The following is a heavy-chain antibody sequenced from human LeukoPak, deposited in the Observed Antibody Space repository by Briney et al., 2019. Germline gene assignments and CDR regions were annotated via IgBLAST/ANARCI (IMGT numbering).Heavy chain of an antibody. V-gene: IGHV4-34*01. CDR2: INHSGST. D-gene: IGHD3-22*01. Sequence: SETLSLTCAVYGGPFSDYYWSWIRQPPGKGLEWIGRINHSGSTNYSPSLKSRATISVDTSKSQFSLKLNSMTAADTAVYYCASLRSDSSGYYNLRIDYWGQGTLVTVSS. J-gene: IGHJ4*02. CDR1: GGPFSDYY. CDR3: ASLRSDSSGYYNLRIDY.